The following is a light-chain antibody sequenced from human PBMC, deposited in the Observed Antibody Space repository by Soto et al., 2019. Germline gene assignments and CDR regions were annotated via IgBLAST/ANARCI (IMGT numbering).Light chain of an antibody. CDR1: SSNIGAGHD. CDR2: GNS. V-gene: IGLV1-40*01. J-gene: IGLJ2*01. Sequence: QPVLTQPPSVSGAPGQRVTISCTGSSSNIGAGHDVHWYQQLPGTAPRLLIYGNSNRPSGVPDRFSGSKSGTSASLAITGLQAEDEADYYCQSYDSSLSDSVFGGGTKLTVL. CDR3: QSYDSSLSDSV.